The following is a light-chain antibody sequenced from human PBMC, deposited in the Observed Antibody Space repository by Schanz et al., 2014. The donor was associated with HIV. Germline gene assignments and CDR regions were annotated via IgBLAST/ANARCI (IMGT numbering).Light chain of an antibody. J-gene: IGLJ2*01. CDR3: ASYTSNRTVT. CDR2: DVN. V-gene: IGLV2-14*03. CDR1: SSDIGGYNY. Sequence: QSALTQPASVSGSPGQSITVSCSGTSSDIGGYNYVSWYQQHPSKAPKLMIFDVNNRPSGVSNRFSGSKSGSTASLTISGLQADDEDYYYCASYTSNRTVTFGGGTKLTVL.